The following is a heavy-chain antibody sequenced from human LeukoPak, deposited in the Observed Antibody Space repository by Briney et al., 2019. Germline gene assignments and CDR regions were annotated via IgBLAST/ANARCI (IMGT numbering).Heavy chain of an antibody. Sequence: SETLSLTCTVSGGSISSSSYYWGWIRQPPGKGLEWIGSIYYSGSTYYNPSLKSRVTISVDTSKNQFSLKLSSVTAADTAVYYCARLNTPHRLGFWSGYYNVYWGQGTLVTVSS. CDR1: GGSISSSSYY. CDR3: ARLNTPHRLGFWSGYYNVY. V-gene: IGHV4-39*07. J-gene: IGHJ4*02. CDR2: IYYSGST. D-gene: IGHD3-3*01.